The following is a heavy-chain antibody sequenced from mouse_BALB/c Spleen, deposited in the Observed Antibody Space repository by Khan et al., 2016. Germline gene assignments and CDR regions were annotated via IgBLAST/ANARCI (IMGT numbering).Heavy chain of an antibody. D-gene: IGHD6-1*01. Sequence: QIQLVQSGPELKKPGETVKISCKASGYNFKNYGMNWVKQAPGKGLKWMGWIMTDTGEPTYADDFKGRFAFSLEAYASTAYLQINNLNNEDMGTYCGTRRRQLDLHFARDYWGRGPSVT. V-gene: IGHV9-1*02. J-gene: IGHJ4*01. CDR1: GYNFKNYG. CDR3: TRRRQLDLHFARDY. CDR2: IMTDTGEP.